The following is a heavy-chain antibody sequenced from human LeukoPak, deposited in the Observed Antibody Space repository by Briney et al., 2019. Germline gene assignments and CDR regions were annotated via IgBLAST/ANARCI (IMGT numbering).Heavy chain of an antibody. Sequence: GGSLRLSCAASGFTFSSYEMNWVRQAPGKGLEWVSYISSSGSTIYYADSVKGRFTISRDNAKNSLYLQMNSLRAEDTAVYYCARFMSLVAGNGGDYWGQGTLVTVSS. V-gene: IGHV3-48*03. D-gene: IGHD6-19*01. CDR3: ARFMSLVAGNGGDY. CDR1: GFTFSSYE. CDR2: ISSSGSTI. J-gene: IGHJ4*02.